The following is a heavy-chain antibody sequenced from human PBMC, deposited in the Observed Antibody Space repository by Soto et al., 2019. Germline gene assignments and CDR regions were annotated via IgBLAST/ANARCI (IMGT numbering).Heavy chain of an antibody. V-gene: IGHV1-69*02. D-gene: IGHD6-19*01. CDR3: ARSIAVAGSHYYYMDV. CDR1: GGTFSSYT. J-gene: IGHJ6*03. Sequence: QVQLVQSGAEVKKPGSSVKVSCKASGGTFSSYTISWVRQAPGQGLEWMGRIIPILGIANYAQKFQGRVTITADKSTSTAYMELSRLRSEDTAVYYCARSIAVAGSHYYYMDVWGKGTTVTVSS. CDR2: IIPILGIA.